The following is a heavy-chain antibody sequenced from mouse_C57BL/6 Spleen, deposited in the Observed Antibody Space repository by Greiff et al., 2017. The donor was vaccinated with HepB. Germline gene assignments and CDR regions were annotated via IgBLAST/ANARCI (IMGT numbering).Heavy chain of an antibody. CDR3: TRERPPITTVVAPRYFDV. CDR1: GYTFTDYE. J-gene: IGHJ1*03. Sequence: QVQLQQSGAELVRPGASVTLSCKASGYTFTDYEMHWVKQTPVHGLEWIGAIDPETGGTAYNQKFKGKAILTADKSSSTAYMELRSLTSEDSAVYYCTRERPPITTVVAPRYFDVWGTGTTVTVSS. CDR2: IDPETGGT. V-gene: IGHV1-15*01. D-gene: IGHD1-1*01.